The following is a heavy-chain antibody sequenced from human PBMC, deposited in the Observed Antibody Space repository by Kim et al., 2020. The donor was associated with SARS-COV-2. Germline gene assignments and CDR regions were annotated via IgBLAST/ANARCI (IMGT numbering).Heavy chain of an antibody. V-gene: IGHV3-7*01. CDR1: GFTFSSYW. J-gene: IGHJ4*02. D-gene: IGHD6-13*01. CDR2: IKQDGSEK. CDR3: ASETRGGQLGD. Sequence: GGSLRLSCAASGFTFSSYWMSWVRQAPGKGLEWVANIKQDGSEKYYVDSVKGRFTISRDNAKNSLYLQMNSLRAEDTAVYYCASETRGGQLGDWGQGTLVTVSS.